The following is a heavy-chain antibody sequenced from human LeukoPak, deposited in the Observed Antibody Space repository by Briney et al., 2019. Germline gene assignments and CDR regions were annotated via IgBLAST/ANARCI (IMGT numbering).Heavy chain of an antibody. D-gene: IGHD4-17*01. CDR3: ARNSYGDYWFFDL. V-gene: IGHV3-23*01. CDR2: IGGSGDNR. Sequence: GSLRLSCAASGFTFSNYAVSWVRQAPGKGLQWVSTIGGSGDNRYYEDSVKGRFTISRDNSRNTVYLQVHGLRADDTAVYYCARNSYGDYWFFDLWGRGTLVTVSS. CDR1: GFTFSNYA. J-gene: IGHJ2*01.